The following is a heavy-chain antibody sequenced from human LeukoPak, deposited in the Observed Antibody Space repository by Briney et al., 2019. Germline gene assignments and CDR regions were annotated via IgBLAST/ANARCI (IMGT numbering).Heavy chain of an antibody. V-gene: IGHV3-30*18. CDR1: GFTFSSYG. D-gene: IGHD5-12*01. CDR3: VKDWGAQHSGYDYSFDY. Sequence: GRSLRLSCAASGFTFSSYGMHWVRQAPGKGLEWVAVISYDGSNKYYADSVKGRFTISRDNSKNTLYLQMNSLRAEDTAVYYCVKDWGAQHSGYDYSFDYWGQGTLVTVSS. J-gene: IGHJ4*02. CDR2: ISYDGSNK.